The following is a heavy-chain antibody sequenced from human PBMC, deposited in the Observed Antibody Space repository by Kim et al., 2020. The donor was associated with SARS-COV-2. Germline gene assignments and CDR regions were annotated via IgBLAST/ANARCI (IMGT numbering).Heavy chain of an antibody. V-gene: IGHV4-34*01. CDR1: GGSFSGYY. Sequence: SETLSLTCAVYGGSFSGYYWSWIRQPPGKGLEWIGEINHSGSTNYNPSLKSRVTIPVDTSKNQFSPKLSSVTAADTAVYYCARGRGGTTVVTLGLGYYYYYGMDVWGQGTTVTVSS. CDR3: ARGRGGTTVVTLGLGYYYYYGMDV. D-gene: IGHD4-17*01. J-gene: IGHJ6*02. CDR2: INHSGST.